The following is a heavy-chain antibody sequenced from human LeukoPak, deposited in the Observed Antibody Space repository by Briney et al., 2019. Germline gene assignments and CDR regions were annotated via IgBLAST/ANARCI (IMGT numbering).Heavy chain of an antibody. J-gene: IGHJ6*03. D-gene: IGHD3-10*01. CDR3: AREPRGYYMDV. CDR1: GFTFSSYG. Sequence: PGGTLRLSCAASGFTFSSYGMSWVRQAPGKGLEWVSSISNSGGSTYHADSVKGRFTISRDNAKDSLYLQVNSLRAEDTAVYYCAREPRGYYMDVWGKGTTVTNSS. CDR2: ISNSGGST. V-gene: IGHV3-23*01.